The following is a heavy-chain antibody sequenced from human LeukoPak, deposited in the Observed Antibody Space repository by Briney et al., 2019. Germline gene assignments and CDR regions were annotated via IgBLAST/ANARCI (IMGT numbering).Heavy chain of an antibody. D-gene: IGHD2-15*01. CDR1: GFSFSAYW. V-gene: IGHV3-7*01. CDR3: ARFGYVAAVDL. CDR2: INPAGTET. J-gene: IGHJ4*02. Sequence: GSLRLSCSASGFSFSAYWMKWVRQAPGTGLGWVANINPAGTETYYVDPVKGRFTISRDNAKNLLYLQMNSLRAEDTAVYYCARFGYVAAVDLWGQGTLVTVSS.